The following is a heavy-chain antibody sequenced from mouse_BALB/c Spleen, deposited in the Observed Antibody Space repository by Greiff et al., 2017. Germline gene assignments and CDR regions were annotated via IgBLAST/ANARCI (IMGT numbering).Heavy chain of an antibody. CDR3: ARWYDGSSHWYFDV. CDR1: GYTFTSYW. V-gene: IGHV1-7*01. J-gene: IGHJ1*01. CDR2: INPSNGYT. D-gene: IGHD1-1*01. Sequence: QVQLQQSGAELAKPGASVKMSCKASGYTFTSYWMHWVKQRPGQGLEWIGYINPSNGYTEYNQKFKDKATLTADKSSSTAYMQLSSLTSEDSAVYYCARWYDGSSHWYFDVWGAGTTVTVSS.